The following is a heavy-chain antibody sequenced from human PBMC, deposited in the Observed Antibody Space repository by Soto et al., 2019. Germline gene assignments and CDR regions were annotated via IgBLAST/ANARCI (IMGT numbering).Heavy chain of an antibody. CDR1: GGTFSSYA. V-gene: IGHV1-69*13. Sequence: ASVKVSCKASGGTFSSYAISWVRQAPGQGLEWMGGIIPIFGTANYAQKFQGRVTITADESTSTAYMELSSLRSEDTAVYYCARRGSIAKSQTSAFDIWGQGTMGTVSS. J-gene: IGHJ3*02. CDR2: IIPIFGTA. D-gene: IGHD1-1*01. CDR3: ARRGSIAKSQTSAFDI.